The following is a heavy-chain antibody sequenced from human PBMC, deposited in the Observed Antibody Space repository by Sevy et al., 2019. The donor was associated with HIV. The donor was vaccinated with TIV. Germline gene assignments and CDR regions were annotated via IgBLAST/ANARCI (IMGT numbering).Heavy chain of an antibody. CDR2: INHSGST. J-gene: IGHJ4*02. CDR3: ARGRGSNYDFWSGYYMGGDNFDY. V-gene: IGHV4-34*01. D-gene: IGHD3-3*01. Sequence: SETLSLTCAVYGGSFSGYYWSWIRQPPGKGLEWIGEINHSGSTNYNPSLKSRVTISVDTSKNQFSPKLSSVTAADTAVYYCARGRGSNYDFWSGYYMGGDNFDYWGQGTLVTVSS. CDR1: GGSFSGYY.